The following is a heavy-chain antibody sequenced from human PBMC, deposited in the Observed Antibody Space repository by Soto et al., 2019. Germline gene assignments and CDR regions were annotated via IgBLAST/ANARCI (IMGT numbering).Heavy chain of an antibody. Sequence: LSLTCAVSGGSISSSNWWSWVRQPPGKGLEWIGEIYHSGSTNYNPSLKGRVTISVDKSKNQFSLKLSSVTAADTAVYYCARGPVYYYGMDVWGQGTTVTVSS. CDR3: ARGPVYYYGMDV. CDR2: IYHSGST. V-gene: IGHV4-4*02. CDR1: GGSISSSNW. J-gene: IGHJ6*02.